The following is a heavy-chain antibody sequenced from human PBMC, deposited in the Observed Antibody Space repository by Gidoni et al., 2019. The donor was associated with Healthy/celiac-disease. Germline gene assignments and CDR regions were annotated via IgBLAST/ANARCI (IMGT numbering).Heavy chain of an antibody. Sequence: EWVSYISSSSSTIYYADSVKGRFTISRDNAKNSLYLQMNSLRAEDTAVYYCARGGGSFTSIQWLVPFDYWGQGTLVTVSS. CDR3: ARGGGSFTSIQWLVPFDY. J-gene: IGHJ4*02. D-gene: IGHD6-19*01. V-gene: IGHV3-48*01. CDR2: ISSSSSTI.